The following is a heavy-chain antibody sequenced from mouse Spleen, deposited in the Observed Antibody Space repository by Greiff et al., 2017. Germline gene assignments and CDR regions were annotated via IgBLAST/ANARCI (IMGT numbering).Heavy chain of an antibody. CDR3: ARSPYYDPYYFDY. D-gene: IGHD2-10*01. V-gene: IGHV7-3*02. J-gene: IGHJ2*01. CDR2: IRNKANGYTT. CDR1: GFTFTDYY. Sequence: EVMLVESGGGLVQPGGSLRLSCATSGFTFTDYYMSWVRQPPGKALEWLGFIRNKANGYTTEYSASVKGRFTISRDNSQSILYLQMNTLRAEDSATYYCARSPYYDPYYFDYWGQGTTLTVSS.